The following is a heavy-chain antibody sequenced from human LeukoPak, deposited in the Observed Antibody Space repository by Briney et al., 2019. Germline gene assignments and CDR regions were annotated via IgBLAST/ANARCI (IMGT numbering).Heavy chain of an antibody. V-gene: IGHV4-34*01. J-gene: IGHJ5*02. CDR2: INHSGST. Sequence: SETLSLTCAVYGGSFSGYYWSWIRQPPGKGLEWIGEINHSGSTNYNPSLKSRVTISVDTSKSQFSLKLSSVTAADTAVYYCARHGSLASSWYYYNILNWFDPWGQGTLVTVSS. CDR1: GGSFSGYY. CDR3: ARHGSLASSWYYYNILNWFDP. D-gene: IGHD6-13*01.